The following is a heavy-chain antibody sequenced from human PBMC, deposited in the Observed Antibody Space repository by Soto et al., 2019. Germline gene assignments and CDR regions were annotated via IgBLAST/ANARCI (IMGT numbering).Heavy chain of an antibody. Sequence: PGGSLRLSCAASGFTFSSYGMHWVRQAPGKGLEWVAVISYDGSNKYYADSVKGRFTISRDNSKNTLYLQMNSLRAEDTAVYYCAKRGYGRYNWFDPWGQGTLVTV. CDR2: ISYDGSNK. D-gene: IGHD5-18*01. V-gene: IGHV3-30*18. CDR1: GFTFSSYG. CDR3: AKRGYGRYNWFDP. J-gene: IGHJ5*02.